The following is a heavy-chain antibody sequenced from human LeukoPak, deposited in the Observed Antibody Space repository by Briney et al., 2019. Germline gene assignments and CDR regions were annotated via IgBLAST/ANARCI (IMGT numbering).Heavy chain of an antibody. CDR3: ARDRENSLDRGVRDAFDI. CDR2: ISSSSSYI. V-gene: IGHV3-21*01. J-gene: IGHJ3*02. Sequence: PGGSLRLSCAASGFTFSSYEMNWVRQAPGKGLEWVSSISSSSSYIYYADSVKGRFTISRDNAKNSLYLQMNSLRAEDTAVYYCARDRENSLDRGVRDAFDIWGQGTMVTVSS. CDR1: GFTFSSYE. D-gene: IGHD3-10*01.